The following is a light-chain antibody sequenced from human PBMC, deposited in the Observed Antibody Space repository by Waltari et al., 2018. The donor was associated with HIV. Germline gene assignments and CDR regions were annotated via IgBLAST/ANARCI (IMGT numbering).Light chain of an antibody. Sequence: QSALTQPASVSGSPGQSITISCTGTNSDVGNYNLVSWYQQHPGKAPKLMIYEVNKRPSGMSDRFSGSKSDNTASLTISGLQAEDEADYYCCSYASSTTYVFGTGTKITVL. CDR1: NSDVGNYNL. J-gene: IGLJ1*01. CDR2: EVN. CDR3: CSYASSTTYV. V-gene: IGLV2-23*02.